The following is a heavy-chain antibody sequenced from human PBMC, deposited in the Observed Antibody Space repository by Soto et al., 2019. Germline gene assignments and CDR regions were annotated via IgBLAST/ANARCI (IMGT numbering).Heavy chain of an antibody. D-gene: IGHD3-3*01. CDR2: IESKADGGTT. J-gene: IGHJ5*02. Sequence: EVQLVESGGGLVEPGGSLRLSCVASGFTFTDAWMHWVRQAPGKGLEWVGRIESKADGGTTNYAAPVKGRFTISRDDSKNTLFLQMNSLKTEDTAVYYCSACYYDSWSGYYPYNWFDPWGQGTLVTVSS. CDR1: GFTFTDAW. CDR3: SACYYDSWSGYYPYNWFDP. V-gene: IGHV3-15*04.